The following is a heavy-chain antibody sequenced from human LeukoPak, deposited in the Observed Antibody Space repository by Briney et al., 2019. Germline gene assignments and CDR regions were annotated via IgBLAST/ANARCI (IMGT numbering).Heavy chain of an antibody. Sequence: GGSLRLSCVASGFSFSNAWMSWVRQAPGKGLEWVSAIGGSGGNTYYADSVKGRFTISRDNSKNTLYLQMNSLRVEDTAVYHCARSGWTGDAFDIWGQGTMVTVSS. CDR1: GFSFSNAW. CDR3: ARSGWTGDAFDI. J-gene: IGHJ3*02. CDR2: IGGSGGNT. D-gene: IGHD6-19*01. V-gene: IGHV3-23*01.